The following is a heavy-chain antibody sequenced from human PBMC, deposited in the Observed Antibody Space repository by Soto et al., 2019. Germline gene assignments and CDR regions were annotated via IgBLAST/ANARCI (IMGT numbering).Heavy chain of an antibody. J-gene: IGHJ4*02. CDR2: IYPGDSDT. CDR1: GYSFTSYW. Sequence: GESLKISCKGSGYSFTSYWIGWVRQMPGKGLEWMGIIYPGDSDTRYSPSFQGQVTISADKSISIAYLQWSSLKASDTAMYYCAIQSGLADSSGYRGYWGQGTLVTVSS. CDR3: AIQSGLADSSGYRGY. V-gene: IGHV5-51*01. D-gene: IGHD3-22*01.